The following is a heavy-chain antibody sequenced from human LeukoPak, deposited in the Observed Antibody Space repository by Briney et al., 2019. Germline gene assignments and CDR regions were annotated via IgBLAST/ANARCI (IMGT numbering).Heavy chain of an antibody. Sequence: SETLSLTCTVSGGSISSGGYYWSWIRQHPGKGLEWIGYIYYSGSTYYNPSLKSRVTISVDTSKNQFSLKLSSVTAADTAVYYCARDWRGYDISRVIDYWGQGTLVTVSS. CDR1: GGSISSGGYY. CDR3: ARDWRGYDISRVIDY. D-gene: IGHD3-9*01. V-gene: IGHV4-31*03. CDR2: IYYSGST. J-gene: IGHJ4*02.